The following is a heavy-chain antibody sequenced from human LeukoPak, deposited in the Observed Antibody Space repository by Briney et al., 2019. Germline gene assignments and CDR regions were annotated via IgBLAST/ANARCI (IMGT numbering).Heavy chain of an antibody. Sequence: SETLSLTCTVSGGSISSSNYYWVWIRQPPGKGLEWIGTIYYSGSTYYNPSLKSRVTISVDMSKSQFSLTLSSVTAADTALYYCARHGPLYDIWSAQFYFDYWGQGTLVAVSS. D-gene: IGHD3-3*01. J-gene: IGHJ4*02. CDR2: IYYSGST. CDR1: GGSISSSNYY. CDR3: ARHGPLYDIWSAQFYFDY. V-gene: IGHV4-39*01.